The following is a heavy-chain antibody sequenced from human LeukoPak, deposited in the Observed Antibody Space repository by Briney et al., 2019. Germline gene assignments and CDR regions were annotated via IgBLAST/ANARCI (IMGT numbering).Heavy chain of an antibody. D-gene: IGHD5/OR15-5a*01. CDR3: GKGPGYSVYDNLPHH. CDR1: GFTFSTSG. V-gene: IGHV3-30*02. Sequence: GGSLRLSCAASGFTFSTSGMHWVRQVPGKGLEWVSFIQYDETDKFYADSVKGRFTISRDNSKNTLNLQMDSLRADDTAVYYCGKGPGYSVYDNLPHHWGQGTLVTVSS. J-gene: IGHJ5*02. CDR2: IQYDETDK.